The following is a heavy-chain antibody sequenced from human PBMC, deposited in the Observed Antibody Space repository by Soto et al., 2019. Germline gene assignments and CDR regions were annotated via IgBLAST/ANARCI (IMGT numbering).Heavy chain of an antibody. J-gene: IGHJ5*02. CDR1: GGSISSYY. CDR2: IYYSGST. D-gene: IGHD3-3*01. Sequence: PSETLSLTCTVSGGSISSYYWSWIRQPPGKGLEWIGYIYYSGSTNYNPSLKSRVTISVDTSKNQFSLKLSSVTAADTAVYYCARVPFYDFWSGYGNWFDPWGQGTLVTVS. V-gene: IGHV4-59*01. CDR3: ARVPFYDFWSGYGNWFDP.